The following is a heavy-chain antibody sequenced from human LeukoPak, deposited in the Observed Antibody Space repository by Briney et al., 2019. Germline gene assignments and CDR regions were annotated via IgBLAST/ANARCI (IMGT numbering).Heavy chain of an antibody. J-gene: IGHJ2*01. CDR3: AKDWSDSDWYFDL. V-gene: IGHV3-23*01. CDR1: GFTFSSYG. CDR2: ISGSGGST. Sequence: GGSLRLSCAASGFTFSSYGMSWVRQAPGKGLEWVSAISGSGGSTYYADSVKGRFTISRDNSKNTLYLQMDSLRAEDTAVYYCAKDWSDSDWYFDLWGRGTLVTVSS. D-gene: IGHD3-3*01.